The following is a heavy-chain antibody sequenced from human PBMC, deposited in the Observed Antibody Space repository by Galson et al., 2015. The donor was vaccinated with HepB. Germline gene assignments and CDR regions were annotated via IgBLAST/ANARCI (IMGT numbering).Heavy chain of an antibody. V-gene: IGHV3-15*01. CDR1: GFTFSNAW. D-gene: IGHD3-22*01. J-gene: IGHJ4*02. CDR2: IKSKTDGGTT. CDR3: TTGGGYYYDSTGSFEGGYLDY. Sequence: RLSCAASGFTFSNAWMSWVRQAPGKGLEWVGRIKSKTDGGTTDYAAPVKGRFTISRDDSKDKLYLQMNSLKTEDTAAYYCTTGGGYYYDSTGSFEGGYLDYWGQGSLVTVSP.